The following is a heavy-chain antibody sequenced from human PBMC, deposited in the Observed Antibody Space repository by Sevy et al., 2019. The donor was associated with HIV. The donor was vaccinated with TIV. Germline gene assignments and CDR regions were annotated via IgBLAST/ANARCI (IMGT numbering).Heavy chain of an antibody. D-gene: IGHD3-22*01. CDR3: AKGDRTFYGLDV. CDR2: VSGSAGST. J-gene: IGHJ6*02. Sequence: GGSPRLSCAASGFTFSNAWMSWVRQAPGKGLEWVSAVSGSAGSTYYADSVKGRFTISRDNSKKTLYLQMNSLRAEDTAVYYCAKGDRTFYGLDVWGQGTTVTVSS. V-gene: IGHV3-23*01. CDR1: GFTFSNAW.